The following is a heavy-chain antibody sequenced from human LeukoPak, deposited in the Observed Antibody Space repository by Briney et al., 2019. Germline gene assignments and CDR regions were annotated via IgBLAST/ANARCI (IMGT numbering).Heavy chain of an antibody. CDR1: GYRFSTSW. D-gene: IGHD5-24*01. J-gene: IGHJ4*02. CDR3: ARLGNGYNYFDF. Sequence: GESLKISCKGSGYRFSTSWIVWVRQLPGRGLEWMGIIYPGDSDTRYSPSFQGQVTISADKSINIAYLQWSSLKASDSAMFYCARLGNGYNYFDFWGQGTLVTVSS. V-gene: IGHV5-51*01. CDR2: IYPGDSDT.